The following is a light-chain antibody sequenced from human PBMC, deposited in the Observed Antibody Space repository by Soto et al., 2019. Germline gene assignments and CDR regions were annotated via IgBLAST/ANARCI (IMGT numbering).Light chain of an antibody. V-gene: IGKV1-9*01. CDR1: QGISDS. Sequence: DIQLTQSPPFLSASVGDRVTITCRASQGISDSLAWYQQKPGKAPNLLIYDASTLQSGVPSRFSGSTSGTEFTLTISSLQPEDFATYYCQQFNVYPLTFGGGTKVGIK. CDR3: QQFNVYPLT. CDR2: DAS. J-gene: IGKJ4*01.